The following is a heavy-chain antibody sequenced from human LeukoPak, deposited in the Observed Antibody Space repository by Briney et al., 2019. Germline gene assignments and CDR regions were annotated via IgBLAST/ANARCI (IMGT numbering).Heavy chain of an antibody. CDR2: INPNSGGT. V-gene: IGHV1-2*02. CDR3: ARIRERGELLFDY. J-gene: IGHJ4*02. Sequence: AASVKVSCKASGYTFTGYYMHWVRQAPGQGLEWMGWINPNSGGTNYAQKFQGRVTMTRDTSITTAYMELSRLRSDDTAVYYCARIRERGELLFDYWGQGTLVTVSS. CDR1: GYTFTGYY. D-gene: IGHD3-10*01.